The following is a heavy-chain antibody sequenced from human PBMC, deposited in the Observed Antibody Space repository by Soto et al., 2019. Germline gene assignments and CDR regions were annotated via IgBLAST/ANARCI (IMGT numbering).Heavy chain of an antibody. CDR1: GYTFTSYD. D-gene: IGHD1-26*01. J-gene: IGHJ5*02. V-gene: IGHV1-8*01. CDR2: MNPNSGNT. Sequence: ASVKVSCKASGYTFTSYDINWVRQATGQGLAWMGWMNPNSGNTGYAQKFQGRVTMTRNTSISTAYMELSSLRSEDTAVYYCARRLGATNWFDPWGQGTLVTVSS. CDR3: ARRLGATNWFDP.